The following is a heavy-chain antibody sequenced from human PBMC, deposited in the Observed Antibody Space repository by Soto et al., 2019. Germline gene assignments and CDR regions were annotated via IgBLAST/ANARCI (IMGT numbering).Heavy chain of an antibody. CDR1: GGSSNTFY. V-gene: IGHV4-4*07. CDR2: IFSSGST. CDR3: AREGSYSAYNFAHGIQLWSFDF. J-gene: IGHJ4*02. Sequence: SETLSLTCTVSGGSSNTFYWSWVRQPAGKVLEWIGRIFSSGSTSFNPSLESRVAMSVDTSKNHFSLNLSSVTAADMAVYYCAREGSYSAYNFAHGIQLWSFDFWGQGALVTVSS. D-gene: IGHD5-12*01.